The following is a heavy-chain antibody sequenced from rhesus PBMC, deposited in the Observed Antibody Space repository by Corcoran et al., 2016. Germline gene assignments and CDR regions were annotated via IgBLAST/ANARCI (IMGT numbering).Heavy chain of an antibody. Sequence: QVQLQESGPGLVKPSETLSLTCTVSGVSMNINWWSWIRQPPGKGLDGIGEIDGGAGRTNFNPSLNGRISISRDASKDQFFLKLTSRAAADTAVYWCARIGFTGYGALAFWGQGVLVTVSS. CDR3: ARIGFTGYGALAF. J-gene: IGHJ4*01. V-gene: IGHV4-80*01. D-gene: IGHD5-30*01. CDR2: IDGGAGRT. CDR1: GVSMNINW.